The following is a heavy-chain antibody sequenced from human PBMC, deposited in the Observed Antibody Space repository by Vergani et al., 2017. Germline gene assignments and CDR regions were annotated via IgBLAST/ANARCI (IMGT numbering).Heavy chain of an antibody. CDR3: AKYLRDSTDGLPDS. J-gene: IGHJ4*02. V-gene: IGHV3-30*02. CDR1: GFTFSNFG. D-gene: IGHD2-21*02. Sequence: QVQLVESAGGVVQPGGSLSFSCAASGFTFSNFGMHWTRQAPGKGLEWLAYIGKDGINTRYREAVKGRFTVSRDNSKDILYLQMDSLRSEDTALYYCAKYLRDSTDGLPDSWGPGTLVIVSS. CDR2: IGKDGINT.